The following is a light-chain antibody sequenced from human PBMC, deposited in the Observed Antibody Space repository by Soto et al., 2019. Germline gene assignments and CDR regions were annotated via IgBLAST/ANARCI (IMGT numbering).Light chain of an antibody. CDR1: NSNIGNNF. Sequence: QSVLTQPPSVSAAPGQRVTISCSGSNSNIGNNFVSWYQQLPGTAPKLLIYDNNKRPSGIPDRFSGSKSATSATLGISGLQTGDEADYYCATRNSGLGAGVVFGGGTKVTVL. CDR3: ATRNSGLGAGVV. J-gene: IGLJ2*01. V-gene: IGLV1-51*01. CDR2: DNN.